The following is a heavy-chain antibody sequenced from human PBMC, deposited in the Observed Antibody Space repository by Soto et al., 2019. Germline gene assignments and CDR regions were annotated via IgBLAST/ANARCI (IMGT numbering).Heavy chain of an antibody. CDR1: GFTFSSYA. Sequence: GGSLRLSCAASGFTFSSYAMHWVRQAPGKGLEWVAVISYDGSNKYYADSVKGRFTISRDNSKNTLYLQMNSLRAEDTAVYYCARVGKMATRISPIDYWGQGTLVTVSS. CDR3: ARVGKMATRISPIDY. D-gene: IGHD5-12*01. J-gene: IGHJ4*02. V-gene: IGHV3-30-3*01. CDR2: ISYDGSNK.